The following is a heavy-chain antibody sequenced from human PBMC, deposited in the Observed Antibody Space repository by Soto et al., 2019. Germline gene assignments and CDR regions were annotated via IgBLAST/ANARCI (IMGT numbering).Heavy chain of an antibody. J-gene: IGHJ6*03. CDR1: GYTFTSYG. CDR2: ISAYNGNT. CDR3: ARDPTTLPIAFWSGYSYYYYYMDV. D-gene: IGHD3-3*01. Sequence: ASVKVSCKASGYTFTSYGISWVRQAPGQGLEWMGWISAYNGNTNYAQKLQGRVTMTTDTSTSTAYMELRSLRSDDTAVYYCARDPTTLPIAFWSGYSYYYYYMDVWGKGTTVTVSS. V-gene: IGHV1-18*01.